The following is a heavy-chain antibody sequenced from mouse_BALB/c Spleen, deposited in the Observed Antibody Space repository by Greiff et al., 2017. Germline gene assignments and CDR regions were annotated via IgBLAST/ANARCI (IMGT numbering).Heavy chain of an antibody. CDR2: ILTGSGST. V-gene: IGHV1-9*01. J-gene: IGHJ4*01. CDR3: ARGSNYPYAMDY. CDR1: GYTFSSYW. D-gene: IGHD2-5*01. Sequence: VQLQQSGAELMKPGASVKISCKATGYTFSSYWIEWVKQRPGHGLEWIGEILTGSGSTNYNEKFKGKATFTADTSSNTAYMQLSSLTSEDSAVYYCARGSNYPYAMDYWGQGTSVTVSS.